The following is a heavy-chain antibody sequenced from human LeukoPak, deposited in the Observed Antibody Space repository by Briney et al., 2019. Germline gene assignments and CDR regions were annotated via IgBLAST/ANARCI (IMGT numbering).Heavy chain of an antibody. J-gene: IGHJ4*02. V-gene: IGHV1-69*02. CDR3: ASGKYDFWSGYYASFDY. CDR2: IIPILGIA. CDR1: GGTFSSYT. D-gene: IGHD3-3*01. Sequence: SVKVSCKASGGTFSSYTISWVRQAPGQGLELMGRIIPILGIANYAQKFQGRVTITADKSTSTAYMELSSLRSEDTAVYYCASGKYDFWSGYYASFDYWGQGTLVTVSS.